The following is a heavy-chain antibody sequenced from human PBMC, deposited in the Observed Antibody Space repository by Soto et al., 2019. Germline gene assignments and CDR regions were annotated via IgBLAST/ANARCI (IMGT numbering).Heavy chain of an antibody. J-gene: IGHJ4*02. CDR2: IYYSGST. Sequence: SETLSLTCTVSGGSISSYYWSWIRQPPGKGLEWIGYIYYSGSTNYNPSLKSRVSISVDTSKNQFSLKLSSVTAADTAMYYCARGVIHWGQGTLVTVSS. CDR3: ARGVIH. CDR1: GGSISSYY. V-gene: IGHV4-59*12. D-gene: IGHD4-4*01.